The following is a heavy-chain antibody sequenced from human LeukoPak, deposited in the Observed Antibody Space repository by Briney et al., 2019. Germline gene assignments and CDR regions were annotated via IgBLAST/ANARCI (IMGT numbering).Heavy chain of an antibody. J-gene: IGHJ4*02. V-gene: IGHV3-9*01. CDR2: ISWNSGSI. D-gene: IGHD6-13*01. Sequence: GGSLRLSCAASGFTFDDYAMHWVRQAPGKGLEWVSGISWNSGSIGYADSAKGRFTISRDNAKNSLYLQMNSLRAEDTALYYCAKAGSWYGSYYFDYWGQGTLVTVSS. CDR3: AKAGSWYGSYYFDY. CDR1: GFTFDDYA.